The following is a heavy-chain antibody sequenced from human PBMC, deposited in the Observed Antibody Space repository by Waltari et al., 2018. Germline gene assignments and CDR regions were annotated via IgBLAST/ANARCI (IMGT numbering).Heavy chain of an antibody. CDR2: IYHSGST. V-gene: IGHV4-38-2*01. CDR3: ARQLNWFDP. CDR1: GYSISSGYY. J-gene: IGHJ5*02. Sequence: QVQLQESGPGLVKPSETLSLTCAVSGYSISSGYYWGWIRQPPGKGLEWIGSIYHSGSTYYNPSLKGRVTISVDTSKNQFSLKLSSVTAADTAVYYCARQLNWFDPWGQGTLVTVSS.